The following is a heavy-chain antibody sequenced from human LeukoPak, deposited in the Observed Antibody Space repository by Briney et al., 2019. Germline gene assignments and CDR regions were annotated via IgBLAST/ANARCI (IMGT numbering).Heavy chain of an antibody. CDR1: GGSFSGYY. D-gene: IGHD2-2*02. J-gene: IGHJ5*02. CDR2: LNHSGRT. CDR3: ASRQNRSSTSCYTLNSFDP. V-gene: IGHV4-34*01. Sequence: SGTLSLTCAVYGGSFSGYYWSWIREPPGQGREGFGELNHSGRTNYSPSLKSRVTISVDTSKNQFSLKLSSVTAADTAVYYCASRQNRSSTSCYTLNSFDPWGQGTLVTVSS.